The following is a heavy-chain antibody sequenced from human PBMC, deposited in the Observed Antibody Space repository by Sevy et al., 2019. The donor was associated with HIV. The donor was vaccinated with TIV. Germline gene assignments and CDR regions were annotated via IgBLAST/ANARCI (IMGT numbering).Heavy chain of an antibody. CDR3: ARNGESSGYSRDCYGMDV. CDR2: IIPIFGTA. V-gene: IGHV1-69*13. J-gene: IGHJ6*02. CDR1: GGTFSSYA. Sequence: ASVKVSCKASGGTFSSYAISWVRQAPGQGLEWMGGIIPIFGTANYAQKFQGRVTITADESTSTAYMELSSLRSEDTAVYYCARNGESSGYSRDCYGMDVWGQGTTVTVSS. D-gene: IGHD3-22*01.